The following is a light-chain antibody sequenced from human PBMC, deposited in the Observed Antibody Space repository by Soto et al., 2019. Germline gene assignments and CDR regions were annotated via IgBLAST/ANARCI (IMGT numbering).Light chain of an antibody. CDR1: SSDVGGYNS. V-gene: IGLV2-8*01. Sequence: QSALTQPPSASGSPGQSVTISCTGTSSDVGGYNSVSWYQHHPGKAPKLMIYAVSRRPSRVPDRFSGSKSGNTASLPVSGLQAEDEADYYCSSYSGSINVVFGGGTKVTVL. CDR3: SSYSGSINVV. J-gene: IGLJ2*01. CDR2: AVS.